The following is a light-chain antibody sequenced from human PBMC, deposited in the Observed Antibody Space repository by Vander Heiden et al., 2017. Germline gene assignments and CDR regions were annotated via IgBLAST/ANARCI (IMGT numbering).Light chain of an antibody. CDR3: QQYNSYLLT. CDR2: DAS. J-gene: IGKJ4*01. Sequence: DIQMTQSPSTLSASVGDRVTITCRASQSISSWLAWYQQKPGKAPKLLIYDASGLESGVPSRFSGSGSGTEFTLTISSLQPDDFATYYCQQYNSYLLTFGGGTKVEIK. V-gene: IGKV1-5*01. CDR1: QSISSW.